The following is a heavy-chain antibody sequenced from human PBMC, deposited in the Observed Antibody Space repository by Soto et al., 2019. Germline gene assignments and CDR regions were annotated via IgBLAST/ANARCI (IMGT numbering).Heavy chain of an antibody. CDR2: ISWNSGNI. CDR1: GFTFDDFA. Sequence: GGSLRLSCAVSGFTFDDFAMHWVRQAPGKGLEWVSGISWNSGNIGYADSVKGRLTISRDNAENSLYLQMNSLRAEDTALYYCAKSLHGDYARAPYYFDYWGQGTLVTVSS. V-gene: IGHV3-9*01. CDR3: AKSLHGDYARAPYYFDY. J-gene: IGHJ4*02. D-gene: IGHD4-17*01.